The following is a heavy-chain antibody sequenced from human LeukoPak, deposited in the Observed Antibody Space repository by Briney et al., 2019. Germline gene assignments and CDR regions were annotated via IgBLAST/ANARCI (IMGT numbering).Heavy chain of an antibody. CDR2: LSPTGSF. V-gene: IGHV4-4*07. J-gene: IGHJ3*02. Sequence: SETLSLTCIVSGGSITSYSWGWIRQPAEKGLEWIGRLSPTGSFTYSPSLKSRVTMSVDTSKNHFSLKLNSVTAADTAVYYCARALSDNQAFDIWGQGTVVTVSS. CDR3: ARALSDNQAFDI. D-gene: IGHD1-14*01. CDR1: GGSITSYS.